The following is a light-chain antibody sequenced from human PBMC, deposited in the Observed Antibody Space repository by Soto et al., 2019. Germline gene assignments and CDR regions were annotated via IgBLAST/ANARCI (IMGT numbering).Light chain of an antibody. CDR2: WAS. CDR3: QQYYSTPLT. J-gene: IGKJ3*01. Sequence: DIVLTQSPDSLAVSLGVRATINCKSSQRVLYSSNNKNYLAWYQQKPGQPPKLLIYWASTRESGVPDRFSGSGSGTDFTLTISSLQAEDVAVYYCQQYYSTPLTFGPGTKVDIK. CDR1: QRVLYSSNNKNY. V-gene: IGKV4-1*01.